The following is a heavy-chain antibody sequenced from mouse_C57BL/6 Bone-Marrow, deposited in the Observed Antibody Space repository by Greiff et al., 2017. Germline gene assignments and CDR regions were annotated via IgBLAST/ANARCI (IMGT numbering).Heavy chain of an antibody. CDR1: GFTFSSYT. CDR3: ARKITTVLDY. V-gene: IGHV5-9*01. Sequence: EVKVEESGGGLVKPGGSLKLSCAASGFTFSSYTMSWVRQTPEKRLEWVATISGGGGNTYYPDSVKGRFTISRDNAKNTLYLQMSSLRSEDTALYYCARKITTVLDYWGQGTTLTVSS. D-gene: IGHD1-1*01. CDR2: ISGGGGNT. J-gene: IGHJ2*01.